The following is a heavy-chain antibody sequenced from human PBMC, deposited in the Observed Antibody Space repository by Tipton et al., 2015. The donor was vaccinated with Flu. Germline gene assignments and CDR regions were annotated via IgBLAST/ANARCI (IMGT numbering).Heavy chain of an antibody. CDR2: IYDIGRT. V-gene: IGHV3-53*05. CDR1: GFTVGNHY. D-gene: IGHD2-21*02. J-gene: IGHJ4*02. Sequence: SLRLSCTASGFTVGNHYMSWVRQAPGKGLEWVALIYDIGRTYYADSVKGRFTISRDNSMNTLYLQMNSLRVDDTATCYCVREGLVTHIKLDYWGPGTLVTVSP. CDR3: VREGLVTHIKLDY.